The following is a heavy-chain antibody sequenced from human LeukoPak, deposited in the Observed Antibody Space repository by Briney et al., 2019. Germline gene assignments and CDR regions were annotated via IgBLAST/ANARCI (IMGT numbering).Heavy chain of an antibody. V-gene: IGHV3-74*01. D-gene: IGHD3-22*01. CDR2: INSDGSST. CDR3: AREGMYYYDSSGYYDWFDP. Sequence: GGSLRLSCAASGFTFSSYWMHWVRQAPGKGLVWVSRINSDGSSTSYADSMKGRFTISRGNAKNTLYLQMNSLRAEDTAVYYCAREGMYYYDSSGYYDWFDPWGQGTLVTVSS. CDR1: GFTFSSYW. J-gene: IGHJ5*02.